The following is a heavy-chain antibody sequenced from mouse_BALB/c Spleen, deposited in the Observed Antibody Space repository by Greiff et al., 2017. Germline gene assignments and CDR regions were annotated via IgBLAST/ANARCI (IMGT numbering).Heavy chain of an antibody. CDR2: ISYSGST. Sequence: EVKLLESGPSLVKPSQTLSITCYVTGDSITSCYWNWIRKCPGNKLEYMGYISYSGSTYYNPSLKSRISITRDTSKNQYYLQLNSVTTEDTATYYCARYLDYEGFAYWGQGTLVTVSA. J-gene: IGHJ3*01. V-gene: IGHV3-8*02. CDR3: ARYLDYEGFAY. D-gene: IGHD2-4*01. CDR1: GDSITSCY.